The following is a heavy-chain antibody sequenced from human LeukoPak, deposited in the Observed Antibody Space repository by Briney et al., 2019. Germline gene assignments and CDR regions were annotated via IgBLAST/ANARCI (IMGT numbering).Heavy chain of an antibody. V-gene: IGHV3-7*01. Sequence: PGGSLRLSCAASGFTFSSYWMSWVRQAPGQGLEWVAHINQDGSEKYYADTVKGRFTISRDNAKNSLYLQMNSLRAEDTAVYYCARVTMQDAFDIWGQGTMVTVSS. D-gene: IGHD3-3*01. CDR3: ARVTMQDAFDI. CDR2: INQDGSEK. J-gene: IGHJ3*02. CDR1: GFTFSSYW.